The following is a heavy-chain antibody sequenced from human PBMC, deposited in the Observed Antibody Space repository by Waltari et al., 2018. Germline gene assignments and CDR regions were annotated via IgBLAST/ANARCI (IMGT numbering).Heavy chain of an antibody. Sequence: QLQLQESGPGLVKPSETLSLTCTVSGGYISSSSYYWGWIRQPPGKGLEWSGSIYYSGSTYYNPSLTSRVTISVDTSKNQFSLKLSSVTAADTAVYYCARGASSGYYYVKQYYFDYWGQGTLVTVSS. J-gene: IGHJ4*02. CDR1: GGYISSSSYY. D-gene: IGHD3-22*01. CDR3: ARGASSGYYYVKQYYFDY. V-gene: IGHV4-39*07. CDR2: IYYSGST.